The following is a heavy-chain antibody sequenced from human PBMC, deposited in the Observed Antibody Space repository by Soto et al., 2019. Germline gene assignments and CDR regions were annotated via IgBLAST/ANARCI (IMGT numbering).Heavy chain of an antibody. Sequence: SETLSLTCAVSGGSIRSGGYSWSWIRQPPGKGLEWIGYIYHSGSTYYNPSLKSRVTISVDRSKNQFSLKLSSVTAADTAVYYCARMGRLWFGELLHYYYGMDVWGQGTTVTVSS. V-gene: IGHV4-30-2*01. CDR2: IYHSGST. CDR1: GGSIRSGGYS. D-gene: IGHD3-10*01. CDR3: ARMGRLWFGELLHYYYGMDV. J-gene: IGHJ6*02.